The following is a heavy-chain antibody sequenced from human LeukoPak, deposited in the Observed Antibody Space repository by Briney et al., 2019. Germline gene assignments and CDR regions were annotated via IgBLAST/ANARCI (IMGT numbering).Heavy chain of an antibody. D-gene: IGHD4-17*01. CDR3: VRDLSGHYSFDH. V-gene: IGHV3-30*04. CDR1: GFTFSHYA. CDR2: VSAEGDRR. J-gene: IGHJ4*02. Sequence: GGSLRLSCAASGFTFSHYAMHWVRRAPGKGLEWVTFVSAEGDRRYYADSVKGRFTISRDDSKNTLYLQMNSLRPEDSALYYCVRDLSGHYSFDHWGQGALVTVSS.